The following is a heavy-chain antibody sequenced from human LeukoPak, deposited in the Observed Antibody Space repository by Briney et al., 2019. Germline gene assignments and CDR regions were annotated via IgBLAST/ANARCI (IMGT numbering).Heavy chain of an antibody. J-gene: IGHJ4*02. D-gene: IGHD3-3*01. Sequence: SETLCLTCAVFGYSISSDYYWGWIRQSPGKGLEWIGSIHHSGSTHYNPSLKSRVTISRHTSNNQFSLRLNSVTAADTGVYFCAVTINYDFWSGYAFDYWGRGTLVTVSS. V-gene: IGHV4-38-2*01. CDR1: GYSISSDYY. CDR3: AVTINYDFWSGYAFDY. CDR2: IHHSGST.